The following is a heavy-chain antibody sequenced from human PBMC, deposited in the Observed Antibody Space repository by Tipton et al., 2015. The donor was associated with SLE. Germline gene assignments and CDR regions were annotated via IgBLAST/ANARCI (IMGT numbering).Heavy chain of an antibody. V-gene: IGHV4-39*07. J-gene: IGHJ4*02. D-gene: IGHD3-16*02. CDR3: ARRRGYRYPVDY. CDR1: GGSISSSSYY. CDR2: IYYSGRT. Sequence: TLSLTCTVSGGSISSSSYYWGWIRQPPGKGLEWIGSIYYSGRTYYNPSLKSRVTISVDTSKNQFSLKLSSVTAADTAVYYYARRRGYRYPVDYWGQGTLVTVSS.